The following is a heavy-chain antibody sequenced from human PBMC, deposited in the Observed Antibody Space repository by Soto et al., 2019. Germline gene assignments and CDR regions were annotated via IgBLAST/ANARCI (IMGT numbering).Heavy chain of an antibody. CDR2: ISAYNGNT. CDR1: GYTFTSYG. D-gene: IGHD3-22*01. Sequence: QVQLVQSGAEVKKPGASVKVSCKASGYTFTSYGISWVRQAPGQGLEGMGWISAYNGNTNYAQNLQGRVTMPTDRPKITTYMELRSLRSADPAVYYCARADSSGYYLHYWGQGTLVTLSS. J-gene: IGHJ4*02. V-gene: IGHV1-18*01. CDR3: ARADSSGYYLHY.